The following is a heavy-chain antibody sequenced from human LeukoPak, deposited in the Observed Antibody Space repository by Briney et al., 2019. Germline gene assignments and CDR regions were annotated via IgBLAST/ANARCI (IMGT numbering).Heavy chain of an antibody. J-gene: IGHJ5*02. CDR3: AKSMAARLHWFDP. D-gene: IGHD6-6*01. Sequence: PGGSLRLSCAASGFTFDDYAMHWVRQAPGKGLEWVSLISGDGGSTYYADSVTGRFTISRVNSKNSLYLQMNSLRTEDTALYYCAKSMAARLHWFDPWGQGTLVTVSS. V-gene: IGHV3-43*02. CDR1: GFTFDDYA. CDR2: ISGDGGST.